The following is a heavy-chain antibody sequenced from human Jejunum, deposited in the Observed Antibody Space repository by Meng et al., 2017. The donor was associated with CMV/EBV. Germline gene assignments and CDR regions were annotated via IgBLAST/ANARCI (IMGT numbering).Heavy chain of an antibody. D-gene: IGHD1-14*01. CDR1: GSTFGSDW. CDR2: IKQDGSEK. Sequence: AAVGSTFGSDWMSWVRQAPGKGLEWVANIKQDGSEKYYVDSVKGRFTISRDNAKNSLYLQMNSLRAEDTAVYYCARDHRGRPHDYWGQGTLVTVSS. V-gene: IGHV3-7*01. J-gene: IGHJ4*02. CDR3: ARDHRGRPHDY.